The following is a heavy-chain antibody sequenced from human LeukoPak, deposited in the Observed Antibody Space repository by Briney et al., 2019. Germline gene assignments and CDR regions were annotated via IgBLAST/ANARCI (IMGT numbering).Heavy chain of an antibody. D-gene: IGHD3-3*01. CDR1: GGSISSGDYY. J-gene: IGHJ4*02. CDR2: IYYSGST. Sequence: SETLSLTCTVSGGSISSGDYYWSWIRQPPGKGLEWIGSIYYSGSTYYNPSLKSRVTISVDTSKNQFSLKLSSVTAADTAVYYCARQWADFWSGYYLVFDYWGQGTLVTVSS. V-gene: IGHV4-39*01. CDR3: ARQWADFWSGYYLVFDY.